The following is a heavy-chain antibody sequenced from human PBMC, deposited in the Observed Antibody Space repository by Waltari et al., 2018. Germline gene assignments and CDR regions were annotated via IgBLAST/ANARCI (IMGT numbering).Heavy chain of an antibody. D-gene: IGHD1-1*01. Sequence: EVQVVESGGGLVQPGGSLKLSCAPSGFSFSCPSIHWVRQTSGKGLEWVGRIRRQPYNYATAYSASVKGRFTISRDDSKNTAYLQMNSLMTDDTAVYYCSGGEVTGTDFWGQGTLVTVSS. J-gene: IGHJ4*02. CDR1: GFSFSCPS. V-gene: IGHV3-73*01. CDR3: SGGEVTGTDF. CDR2: IRRQPYNYAT.